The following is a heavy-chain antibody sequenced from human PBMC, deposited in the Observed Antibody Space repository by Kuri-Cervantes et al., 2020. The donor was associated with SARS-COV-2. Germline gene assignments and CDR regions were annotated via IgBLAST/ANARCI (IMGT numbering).Heavy chain of an antibody. CDR2: VRRDGSNY. Sequence: GESLKISCAASGFTFSYYGMHWVRQAPGKGLEWVGFVRRDGSNYYYADSVKGRFTISRDNSKNSLYLEMNSLRPEDTAVYHCAKVETANLDYWGQGTLVTVSS. D-gene: IGHD3-3*01. CDR1: GFTFSYYG. CDR3: AKVETANLDY. J-gene: IGHJ4*02. V-gene: IGHV3-30*02.